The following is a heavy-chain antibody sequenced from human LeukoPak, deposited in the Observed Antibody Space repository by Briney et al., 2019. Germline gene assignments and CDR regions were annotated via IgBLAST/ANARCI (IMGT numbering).Heavy chain of an antibody. V-gene: IGHV3-23*01. Sequence: GGSLRLSCAASGLTFNSYAMSWVRQAPGKGLEWVSAISGNGGRSNGGTTYYADSVRGRFIISRDNSKNTLFLQMNSVRAEDTAVYYRAKGGIALVRGSFDYWGQGTLVTVSS. J-gene: IGHJ4*02. CDR3: AKGGIALVRGSFDY. CDR1: GLTFNSYA. D-gene: IGHD3-10*01. CDR2: ISGNGGRSNGGTT.